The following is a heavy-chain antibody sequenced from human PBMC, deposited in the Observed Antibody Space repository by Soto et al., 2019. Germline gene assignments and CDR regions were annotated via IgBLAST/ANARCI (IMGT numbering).Heavy chain of an antibody. Sequence: QITLKESGPTLVKPTQTLTLTCTFSGFSLSTSGVGVDWIRQPPGKALEWLALIYWDDDKRYSPSLKSRLTITKDASKNQVVLTVTNMDPVDTGTYYCAHRQGTSSGWYNYDYWGQGTLVTVSS. CDR3: AHRQGTSSGWYNYDY. CDR1: GFSLSTSGVG. CDR2: IYWDDDK. D-gene: IGHD6-19*01. J-gene: IGHJ4*02. V-gene: IGHV2-5*02.